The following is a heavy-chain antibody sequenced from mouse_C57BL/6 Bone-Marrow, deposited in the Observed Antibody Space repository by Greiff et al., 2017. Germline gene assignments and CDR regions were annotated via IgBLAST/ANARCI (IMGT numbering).Heavy chain of an antibody. CDR3: ARSRFPYDGYYGWFAY. Sequence: EVKLMESGAELVRPGSSVKMSCKTSGYTFTSYGLNWVKQRPGQGLEWIGYIYIGNGYTEYNEKFKCKAPLTSDTSSSTAYMQLSSLTSEDSAIYFCARSRFPYDGYYGWFAYWGQGTLVTVSA. CDR1: GYTFTSYG. V-gene: IGHV1-58*01. D-gene: IGHD2-3*01. CDR2: IYIGNGYT. J-gene: IGHJ3*01.